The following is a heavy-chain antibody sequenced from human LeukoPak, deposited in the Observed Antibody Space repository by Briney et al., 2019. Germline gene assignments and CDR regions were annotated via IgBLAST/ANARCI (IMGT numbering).Heavy chain of an antibody. CDR1: GGSIISDIYF. D-gene: IGHD2-2*01. J-gene: IGHJ6*03. CDR3: ARLGYCSSTSCHGDMDV. V-gene: IGHV4-39*01. CDR2: IYHGGRA. Sequence: SETLSLTCTVSGGSIISDIYFWGWIRQSPGQGLAWIGSIYHGGRAYYDPSFEGRATISVDTSKNQFSLKLSSVTAADTAVYYCARLGYCSSTSCHGDMDVWGKGTTVTVSS.